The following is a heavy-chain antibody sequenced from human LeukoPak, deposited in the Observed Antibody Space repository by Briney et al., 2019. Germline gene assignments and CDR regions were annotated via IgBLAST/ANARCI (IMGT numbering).Heavy chain of an antibody. D-gene: IGHD6-13*01. Sequence: PGGSLRLSCAASGFTFSSYWMSWVRQAPGKGLEWVANIKQDGSEKYYVDSVKGRFTISRDNAKNSLYLQMNSLRAEDTAVYYCARSLVSQAAAVINWFDPWGQGTLVTVSS. CDR2: IKQDGSEK. CDR3: ARSLVSQAAAVINWFDP. J-gene: IGHJ5*02. V-gene: IGHV3-7*01. CDR1: GFTFSSYW.